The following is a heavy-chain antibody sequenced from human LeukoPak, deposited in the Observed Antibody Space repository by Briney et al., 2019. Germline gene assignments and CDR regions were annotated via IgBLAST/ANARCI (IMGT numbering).Heavy chain of an antibody. Sequence: ASVKVSCKASGYTFTSNYIHWVRQAPGQGLEWMGMIYPRDGSTSYAQKFQGRVTITRDTSASTAYMELSSLSSEDTAVYYCARDSGYQLLWYWGQGTLVTVSS. J-gene: IGHJ4*02. V-gene: IGHV1-46*01. D-gene: IGHD2-2*01. CDR2: IYPRDGST. CDR1: GYTFTSNY. CDR3: ARDSGYQLLWY.